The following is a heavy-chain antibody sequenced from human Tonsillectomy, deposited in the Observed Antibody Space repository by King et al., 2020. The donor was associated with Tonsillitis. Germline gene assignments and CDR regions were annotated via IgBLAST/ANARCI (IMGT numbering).Heavy chain of an antibody. Sequence: VQLVESGGGLVKPGGSLRLSCAASGFTFSNAWMSWVRQAPGKGLEWVGRIKSKTDGGTTDYAAPGKGRFTISRDDSKNTLYLQMNSLKTEDTAVYYCTKGWIQLWFDLWGQGTLVTVSS. CDR3: TKGWIQLWFDL. CDR2: IKSKTDGGTT. J-gene: IGHJ5*02. D-gene: IGHD5-18*01. V-gene: IGHV3-15*01. CDR1: GFTFSNAW.